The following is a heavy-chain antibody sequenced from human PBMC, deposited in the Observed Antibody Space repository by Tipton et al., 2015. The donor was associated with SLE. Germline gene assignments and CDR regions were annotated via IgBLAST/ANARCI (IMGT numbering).Heavy chain of an antibody. V-gene: IGHV3-7*03. CDR1: GFTFSSYS. CDR2: IKQDGSER. CDR3: ARGVSGRY. D-gene: IGHD3-10*01. J-gene: IGHJ4*02. Sequence: SLRLSCAASGFTFSSYSMNWVRQAPGKGLEWVANIKQDGSERFYVDSVKGRFTISRDNAKNSLHLQMNSLRAEDTAVYYRARGVSGRYWGQGTLVTVSS.